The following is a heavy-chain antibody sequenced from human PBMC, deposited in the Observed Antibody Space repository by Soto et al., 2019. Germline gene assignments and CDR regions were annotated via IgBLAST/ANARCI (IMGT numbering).Heavy chain of an antibody. Sequence: QVQLQESGPGLVKPSQTLSLTCTVSGGSISSGVYYWSWIRQHPGKGLEWIGYISYSGSTYYNPXLXGLXTISQDTSKNQFSLKLSSVTAADTGVSSWARGVLLWGQGTPVAVSS. J-gene: IGHJ4*02. CDR1: GGSISSGVYY. CDR3: ARGVLL. CDR2: ISYSGST. V-gene: IGHV4-31*01. D-gene: IGHD2-15*01.